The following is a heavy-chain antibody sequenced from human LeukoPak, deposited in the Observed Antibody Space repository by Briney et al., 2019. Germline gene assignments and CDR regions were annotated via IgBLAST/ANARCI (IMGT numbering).Heavy chain of an antibody. CDR3: ERVKQWLVHDAFDI. D-gene: IGHD6-19*01. CDR1: GFTVSSNY. V-gene: IGHV3-53*01. J-gene: IGHJ3*02. CDR2: IYRCGST. Sequence: PGGSLRLSCAASGFTVSSNYMSWVRQAPGKGLEWVSVIYRCGSTYYADSVKGRFTISRDNSKNTLYLQMNSLRAEDTAVYYCERVKQWLVHDAFDIWGQGTMVTVSS.